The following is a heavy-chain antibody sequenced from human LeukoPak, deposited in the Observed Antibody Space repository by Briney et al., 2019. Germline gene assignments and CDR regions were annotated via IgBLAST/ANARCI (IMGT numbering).Heavy chain of an antibody. J-gene: IGHJ4*02. CDR3: ARGYCSGGSCHTFDC. CDR2: INTDTGNP. CDR1: GYTFTTYA. D-gene: IGHD2-15*01. Sequence: ASVKVSCKASGYTFTTYAMNWVRQAPGQGLEWMGWINTDTGNPTYAQGFTGRFVFPLDTSVSTSYLQISSLKAEDTAVYYCARGYCSGGSCHTFDCWGQGTLVTVSS. V-gene: IGHV7-4-1*02.